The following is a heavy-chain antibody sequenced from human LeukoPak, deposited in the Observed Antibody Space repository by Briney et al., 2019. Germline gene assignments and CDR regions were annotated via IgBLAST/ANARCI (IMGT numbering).Heavy chain of an antibody. Sequence: SETLSLTCTVSGGSISSSRYYWAWIRQPPGTGLEWIGRIYYSGSTNYNPSLKSRVTISVDTSKNQFSLKLSSVTATDTAVYYCARSSGWYSDYWGQGTLVTVSS. CDR2: IYYSGST. V-gene: IGHV4-39*07. CDR1: GGSISSSRYY. D-gene: IGHD6-19*01. J-gene: IGHJ4*02. CDR3: ARSSGWYSDY.